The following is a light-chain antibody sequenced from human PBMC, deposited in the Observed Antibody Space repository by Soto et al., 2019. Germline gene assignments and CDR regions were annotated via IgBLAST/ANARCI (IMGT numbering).Light chain of an antibody. V-gene: IGKV1-6*01. CDR3: LQDYVYPWT. Sequence: AIQVTQSPSSLSASVGDRVTISCRASQGIGNDLGWYQQKPGKAPKLLIYEASTLQTGVASRFSGSGSGTDFTRTFSSLQPEDFATYYCLQDYVYPWTFGQGAKVEVK. J-gene: IGKJ1*01. CDR2: EAS. CDR1: QGIGND.